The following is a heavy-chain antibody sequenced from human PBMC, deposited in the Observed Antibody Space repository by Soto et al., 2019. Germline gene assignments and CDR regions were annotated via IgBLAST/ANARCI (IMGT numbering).Heavy chain of an antibody. J-gene: IGHJ6*02. V-gene: IGHV3-74*03. CDR3: ARDLGYCSGGSCYSSYYYYYGMDV. D-gene: IGHD2-15*01. CDR2: INIDGSGT. Sequence: GVSLRLSCAASGFTFSNYWMHWVRQAPGKGLVWVSRINIDGSGTTYADSVKGRFTISRDNAKNSLYLQMNSLRAEDTAVYYCARDLGYCSGGSCYSSYYYYYGMDVWGQGTTVTVS. CDR1: GFTFSNYW.